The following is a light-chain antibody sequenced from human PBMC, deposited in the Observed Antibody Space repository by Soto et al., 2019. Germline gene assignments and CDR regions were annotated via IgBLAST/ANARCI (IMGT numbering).Light chain of an antibody. CDR2: DAS. CDR1: ENINKY. CDR3: QQYGSSPTT. Sequence: EIVLTQSPATLSLSPGEGATLSCRASENINKYLAWYRQKPGQAPSLLIFDASYRAAGTPARVSASGSGTDFTLTISSLEPEDFAVYYCQQYGSSPTTFGQGTKVEIK. J-gene: IGKJ1*01. V-gene: IGKV3-11*01.